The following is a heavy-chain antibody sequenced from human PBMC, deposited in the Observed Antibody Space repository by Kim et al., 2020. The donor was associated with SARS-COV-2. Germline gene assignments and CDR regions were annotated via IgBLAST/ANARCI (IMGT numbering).Heavy chain of an antibody. V-gene: IGHV3-23*01. CDR2: ISGSGGST. J-gene: IGHJ4*02. CDR3: AKDSSSWYARVTQGDY. D-gene: IGHD6-13*01. CDR1: GFTFSSYA. Sequence: GGSLRLSCAASGFTFSSYAMSWVRQAPGKGLEWVSAISGSGGSTYYADSVKGRFTISRDNSKNTLYLQMNSLRAEDTAVYYCAKDSSSWYARVTQGDYWGQGTLVTVSS.